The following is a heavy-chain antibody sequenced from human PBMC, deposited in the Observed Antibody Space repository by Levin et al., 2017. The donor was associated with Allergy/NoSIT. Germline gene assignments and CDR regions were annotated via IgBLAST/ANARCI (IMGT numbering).Heavy chain of an antibody. V-gene: IGHV3-74*01. CDR2: INSDGSST. Sequence: LSLTCAASGFTFSSYWMHWVRQAPGKGLVWVSRINSDGSSTSYADSVKGRFTISRDNAKNTLYLQMNSLRAEDTAVYYCARDPKDIVVVPAAILWFDPWGQGTLVTVSS. D-gene: IGHD2-2*01. CDR1: GFTFSSYW. CDR3: ARDPKDIVVVPAAILWFDP. J-gene: IGHJ5*02.